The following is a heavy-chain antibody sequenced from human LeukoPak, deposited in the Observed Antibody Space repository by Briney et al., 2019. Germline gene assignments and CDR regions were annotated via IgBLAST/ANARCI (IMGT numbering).Heavy chain of an antibody. CDR1: GGTFSSYA. J-gene: IGHJ3*02. D-gene: IGHD3-22*01. Sequence: GASVKVSCKASGGTFSSYAISWVRQAPGQGLEWMGGIIPIFGTANYAQKFQGRVTITADESTSTAYMELSSLRSEDTAVYYCARGAKGQVVITEPNAFDIWGQGTMVTVSS. CDR3: ARGAKGQVVITEPNAFDI. V-gene: IGHV1-69*13. CDR2: IIPIFGTA.